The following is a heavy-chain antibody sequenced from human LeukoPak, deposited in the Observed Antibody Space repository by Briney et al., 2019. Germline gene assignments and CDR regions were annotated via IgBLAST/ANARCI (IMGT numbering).Heavy chain of an antibody. J-gene: IGHJ4*02. CDR3: AKKRYYYGSGSYNEFDY. Sequence: GESLKLSCAASGFTFSSYAMSWVRQAPGKGLEWVSAISGSGGSTYYADSVKGRFTISRDNSKNTLYLQMNSLRAEDTAVYYCAKKRYYYGSGSYNEFDYWGQGTLVTVSS. CDR1: GFTFSSYA. CDR2: ISGSGGST. V-gene: IGHV3-23*01. D-gene: IGHD3-10*01.